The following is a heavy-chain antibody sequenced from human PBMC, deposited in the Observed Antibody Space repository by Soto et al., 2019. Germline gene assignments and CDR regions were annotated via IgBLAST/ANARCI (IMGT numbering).Heavy chain of an antibody. CDR2: ISTYNGNT. CDR3: ARDCRLSTGCYRRFDD. D-gene: IGHD2-2*01. Sequence: ASVKVSCKASGYTFTTYDISWVRQAPGQGLEWMGRISTYNGNTNYAQKLQGRVIMTTDTSTGTAYMELRNLRSDDTAIYYCARDCRLSTGCYRRFDDWGQGTLVTVSS. V-gene: IGHV1-18*01. CDR1: GYTFTTYD. J-gene: IGHJ4*02.